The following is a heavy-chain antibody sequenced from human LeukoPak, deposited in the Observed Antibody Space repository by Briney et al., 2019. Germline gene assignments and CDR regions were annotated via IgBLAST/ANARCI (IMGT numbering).Heavy chain of an antibody. CDR3: ARKVYMDV. CDR1: GGSFSGYY. Sequence: SETLSLTCAVYGGSFSGYYWSWIRQPPGKGLEWIGEINHSGSTNYNPSLKSRVTISVDTSKNQFSLKLSSVTAADTAVYYCARKVYMDVWGKGTMVTVSS. J-gene: IGHJ6*03. V-gene: IGHV4-34*01. CDR2: INHSGST.